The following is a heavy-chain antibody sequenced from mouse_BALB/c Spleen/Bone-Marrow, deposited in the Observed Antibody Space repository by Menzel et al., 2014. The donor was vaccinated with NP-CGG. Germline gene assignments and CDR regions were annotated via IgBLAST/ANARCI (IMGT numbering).Heavy chain of an antibody. CDR3: ASYYRYSFDY. CDR2: IDPANGNT. CDR1: GFNIKDTY. Sequence: VQLQQSGAELVKPGASVKLSCTGSGFNIKDTYMHWVKQRPEQGLEWIGRIDPANGNTKYDPKFQGKATIAAYTSSNTAYLQLSSLTSEDTAVYYCASYYRYSFDYWGQGTTLTVSS. J-gene: IGHJ2*01. V-gene: IGHV14-3*02. D-gene: IGHD2-14*01.